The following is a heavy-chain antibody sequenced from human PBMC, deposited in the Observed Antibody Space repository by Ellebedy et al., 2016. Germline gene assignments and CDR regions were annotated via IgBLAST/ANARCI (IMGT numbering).Heavy chain of an antibody. J-gene: IGHJ4*02. V-gene: IGHV3-48*02. CDR1: GFTFSTYN. CDR3: ARDLSY. CDR2: ISSSSSTI. Sequence: GGSLRLSCAASGFTFSTYNMNWVRQTPGKGLEWVSYISSSSSTIYYADSVRGRFTTSRDNAKKSLYLQMNSLRDDDTAMYYCARDLSYWGLGTLVTVSS.